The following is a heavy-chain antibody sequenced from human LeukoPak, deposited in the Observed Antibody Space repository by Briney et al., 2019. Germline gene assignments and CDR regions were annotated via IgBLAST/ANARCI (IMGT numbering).Heavy chain of an antibody. CDR2: ISYDGSNK. CDR1: GFTFSSYG. Sequence: GRSLRLSCAASGFTFSSYGMHWVRQAPGKGLEWVAVISYDGSNKYYADSVKGRFTISRDNAKNSLYLQMNSLRAEDTAVYYCARGGRGGYCSGGSCYSGHGMDVWGKGTTVTVSS. V-gene: IGHV3-30*03. J-gene: IGHJ6*04. D-gene: IGHD2-15*01. CDR3: ARGGRGGYCSGGSCYSGHGMDV.